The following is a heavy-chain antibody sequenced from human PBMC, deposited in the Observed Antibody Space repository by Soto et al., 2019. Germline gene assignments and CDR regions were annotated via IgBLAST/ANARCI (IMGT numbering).Heavy chain of an antibody. D-gene: IGHD3-16*01. CDR2: IYSGGST. J-gene: IGHJ4*02. CDR1: GFTVNTKY. V-gene: IGHV3-66*01. CDR3: ARDPWAADY. Sequence: PGGSLRLSCVASGFTVNTKYMSWVRQAPGKGLEWVSVIYSGGSTLYADSVRGRFTISRDNSKNTVNLQMNSLRAEDTAVYYCARDPWAADYWGQGTLVTVSS.